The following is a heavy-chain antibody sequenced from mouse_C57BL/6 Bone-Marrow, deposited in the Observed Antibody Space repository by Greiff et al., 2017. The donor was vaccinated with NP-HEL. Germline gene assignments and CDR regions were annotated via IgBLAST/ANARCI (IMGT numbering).Heavy chain of an antibody. CDR1: GYTFTSYG. Sequence: VKVVESGAELARPGASVKLSCKASGYTFTSYGISWVKQRTGQGLEWIGEIYPRSGNTYYNEKFKGKATLTADKSSSTAYMELRSLTSEDSAVYFCARRDSSGYVRFAYWGQGTLVTVSA. V-gene: IGHV1-81*01. J-gene: IGHJ3*01. CDR2: IYPRSGNT. CDR3: ARRDSSGYVRFAY. D-gene: IGHD3-2*02.